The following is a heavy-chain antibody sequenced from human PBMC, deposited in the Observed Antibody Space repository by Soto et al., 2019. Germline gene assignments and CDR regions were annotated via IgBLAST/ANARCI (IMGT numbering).Heavy chain of an antibody. J-gene: IGHJ4*02. CDR3: AKDLGLAAAGTPSDY. V-gene: IGHV3-23*01. D-gene: IGHD6-13*01. CDR1: GFTFSSYA. CDR2: ISGSGGST. Sequence: LRLSCAASGFTFSSYAMSWVRQAPGKGLEWVSAISGSGGSTYYADSVKGRFTISRDNTKNTLYLQMNSLRAEDTAVYYCAKDLGLAAAGTPSDYWGQGTLVTVSS.